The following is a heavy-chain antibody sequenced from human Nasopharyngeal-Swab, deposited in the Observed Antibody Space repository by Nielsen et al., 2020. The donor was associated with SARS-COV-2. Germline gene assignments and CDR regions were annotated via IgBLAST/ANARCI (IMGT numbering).Heavy chain of an antibody. V-gene: IGHV3-48*03. CDR2: ISSSGSTI. D-gene: IGHD5-24*01. J-gene: IGHJ4*02. Sequence: LSLTCAASGFTFSSYEMNWVRQAPGKGLEWVSYISSSGSTIYYADSVKGRFTISRDNAKNSLYLQMHSLRAEDTAVYYCARLRRDGYNVRALYFDYWGQGTPVTVSS. CDR3: ARLRRDGYNVRALYFDY. CDR1: GFTFSSYE.